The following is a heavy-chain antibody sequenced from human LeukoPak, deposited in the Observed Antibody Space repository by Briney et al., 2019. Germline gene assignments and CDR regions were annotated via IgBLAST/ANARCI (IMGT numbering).Heavy chain of an antibody. V-gene: IGHV3-23*01. Sequence: GGSLRLSCAASGFTFSSYAMSWVRQAPGKGLEWGSAISDSGGSTYYADSVKGRFTISRDNSKNTLYLQMNSLRAEDTAVYYCAKSSSSWYRAYFDYWGQGTLVTVSS. CDR2: ISDSGGST. J-gene: IGHJ4*02. CDR1: GFTFSSYA. CDR3: AKSSSSWYRAYFDY. D-gene: IGHD6-13*01.